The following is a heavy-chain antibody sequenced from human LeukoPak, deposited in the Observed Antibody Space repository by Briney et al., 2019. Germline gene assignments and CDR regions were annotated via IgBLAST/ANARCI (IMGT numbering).Heavy chain of an antibody. CDR2: IYYSGST. V-gene: IGHV4-59*01. D-gene: IGHD6-19*01. CDR1: GGSISSYY. CDR3: ARGAVSIAVAGPLDAFDI. Sequence: PSETLSLTCTVSGGSISSYYWSWIRQPPGKGLEWIGYIYYSGSTNYNPSLKSRVTISVDTSKNQFSLKLSSVTAADTAVYYCARGAVSIAVAGPLDAFDIWGQGTMVTVSS. J-gene: IGHJ3*02.